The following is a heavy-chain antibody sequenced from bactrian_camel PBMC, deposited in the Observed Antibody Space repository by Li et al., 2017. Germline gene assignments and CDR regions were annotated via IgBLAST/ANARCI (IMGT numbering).Heavy chain of an antibody. Sequence: HVQLVESGGGSVQAGGSLRLSCAVSPYTYSGVCLAWFRQAPGKEREGVATFNTDDSARYAEFVKGRFAISQDNARNTVYLEMNSLKPEDTAMYYCAADPDWSASVCRGGRGPFKYLGQGTQVTVS. D-gene: IGHD2*01. CDR3: AADPDWSASVCRGGRGPFKY. J-gene: IGHJ4*01. V-gene: IGHV3S53*01. CDR1: PYTYSGVC. CDR2: FNTDDSA.